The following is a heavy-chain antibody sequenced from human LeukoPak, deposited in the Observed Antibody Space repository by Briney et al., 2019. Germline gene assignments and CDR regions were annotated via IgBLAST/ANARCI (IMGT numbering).Heavy chain of an antibody. CDR2: INPSGGST. CDR3: ARADGSYYWDYYGMDV. V-gene: IGHV1-46*01. Sequence: ASVKVSCKASGYTFTSYYMHWVRQAPGQGLEWMGIINPSGGSTSYAQKFQGRVTMTRDTSTSTVYMELSSLRSEDTTVYYCARADGSYYWDYYGMDVWGQGTTVTVSS. CDR1: GYTFTSYY. D-gene: IGHD1-26*01. J-gene: IGHJ6*02.